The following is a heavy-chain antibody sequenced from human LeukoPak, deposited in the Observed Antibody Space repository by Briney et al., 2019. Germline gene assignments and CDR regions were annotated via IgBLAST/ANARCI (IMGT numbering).Heavy chain of an antibody. CDR2: IKQEGSEK. J-gene: IGHJ4*02. Sequence: GGSLRLSCAASGFTFSSYWMSWVRQAPGKGLEWLANIKQEGSEKYYVDSVRGRFTISRDNAKNSLYLQMNSLRAEDTAVYYCARHKYYYDSSGYYLYYFDYWGQGTLVTVSS. CDR3: ARHKYYYDSSGYYLYYFDY. D-gene: IGHD3-22*01. CDR1: GFTFSSYW. V-gene: IGHV3-7*01.